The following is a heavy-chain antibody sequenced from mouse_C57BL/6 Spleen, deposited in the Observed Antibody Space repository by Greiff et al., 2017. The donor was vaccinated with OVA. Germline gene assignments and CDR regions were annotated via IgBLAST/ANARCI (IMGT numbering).Heavy chain of an antibody. CDR1: GFNIKNTY. CDR3: ARDYYGSSYPFAY. Sequence: EVQLVESVAELVRPGASVKLSCTASGFNIKNTYMHWVKQRPEQGLEWIGRIDPANGNTKYAPKFQGKATITADTSSNTAYLQLSSLTSEDTAIYYCARDYYGSSYPFAYWGQGTLVTVSA. D-gene: IGHD1-1*01. V-gene: IGHV14-3*01. J-gene: IGHJ3*01. CDR2: IDPANGNT.